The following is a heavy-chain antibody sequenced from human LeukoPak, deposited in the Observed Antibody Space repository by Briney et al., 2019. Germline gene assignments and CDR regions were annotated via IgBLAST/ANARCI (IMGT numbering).Heavy chain of an antibody. D-gene: IGHD2-2*01. CDR1: GFTFSTYW. V-gene: IGHV3-74*01. CDR2: INSDGSST. Sequence: PGGSLRLSCAASGFTFSTYWMHWVRQAPGKGLVWVSRINSDGSSTSYAGSVKGRFTISRDNAKNTLCLQMNSLRAEDTAVYYCARFYCSSTSCLEDYWGQGTLVTVSS. CDR3: ARFYCSSTSCLEDY. J-gene: IGHJ4*02.